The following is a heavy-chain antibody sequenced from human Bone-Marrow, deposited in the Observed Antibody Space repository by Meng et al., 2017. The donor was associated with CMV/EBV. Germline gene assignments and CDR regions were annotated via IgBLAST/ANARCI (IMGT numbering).Heavy chain of an antibody. CDR1: GFTFTTYS. V-gene: IGHV3-21*01. J-gene: IGHJ4*02. CDR2: IRSTSPYI. CDR3: ARHRRTSKEIDY. Sequence: GESLKISCVASGFTFTTYSMNWVRQAPGKGLEWVASIRSTSPYIFYADSVKRRFTISRDNAKNSLYLQMHSLRVEDTAVYYCARHRRTSKEIDYWGQGTLVTVSS.